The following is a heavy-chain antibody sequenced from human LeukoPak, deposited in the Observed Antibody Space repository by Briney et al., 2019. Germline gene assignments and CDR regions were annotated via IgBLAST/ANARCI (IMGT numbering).Heavy chain of an antibody. CDR2: IKQDGSEK. D-gene: IGHD6-19*01. J-gene: IGHJ4*02. V-gene: IGHV3-7*01. CDR1: GFTFSSYW. Sequence: PGGSLRLSCAASGFTFSSYWMSWVRQAPGKGLEWVGNIKQDGSEKYYVDSVKGRFTISRDNAKNSLYLQMNSLRAEDTAVYYCARNLPRIAVAGREYYFDYWGQGTLVTVSS. CDR3: ARNLPRIAVAGREYYFDY.